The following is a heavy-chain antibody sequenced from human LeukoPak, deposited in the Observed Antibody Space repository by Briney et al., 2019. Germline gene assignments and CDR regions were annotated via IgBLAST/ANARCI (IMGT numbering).Heavy chain of an antibody. CDR2: ISGSGGNT. CDR3: GVYSSSWHDY. J-gene: IGHJ4*02. V-gene: IGHV3-23*01. Sequence: PGGSLRLSCAASGFTFSSYAMSWVRQAPGKGLEWVSVISGSGGNTNYADSVKGRFTISRDNSKNTLYLQMNSLRAEDTAVYYCGVYSSSWHDYWGQGTLVTVSS. D-gene: IGHD6-13*01. CDR1: GFTFSSYA.